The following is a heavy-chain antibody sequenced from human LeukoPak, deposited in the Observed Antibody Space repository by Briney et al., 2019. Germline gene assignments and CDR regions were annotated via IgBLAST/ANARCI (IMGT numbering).Heavy chain of an antibody. Sequence: GGSLRLSCAASGFSIKSYSMTWVRQAPGKGLEWVATICSSGGYIYYADSVKGRFTISRDTVQNSLFLQLNSLRVEDTAVYNCARLRDTVTSASDYWGQGTLVTVSS. V-gene: IGHV3-21*01. J-gene: IGHJ4*02. CDR3: ARLRDTVTSASDY. CDR1: GFSIKSYS. CDR2: ICSSGGYI. D-gene: IGHD5-18*01.